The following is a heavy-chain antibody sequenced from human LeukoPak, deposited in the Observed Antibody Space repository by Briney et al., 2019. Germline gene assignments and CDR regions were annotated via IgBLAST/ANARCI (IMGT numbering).Heavy chain of an antibody. CDR1: GGSFSGYY. CDR3: ARAGYLYYYYMDV. CDR2: INHSGST. J-gene: IGHJ6*03. Sequence: SETLSLTCAVYGGSFSGYYWSWIRQPPGKGLEWIGEINHSGSTNYNPSLKSRVTISVDTSKNQFSLKLSSVTAADTAVYYCARAGYLYYYYMDVWGKGTTVTVSS. D-gene: IGHD2-15*01. V-gene: IGHV4-34*01.